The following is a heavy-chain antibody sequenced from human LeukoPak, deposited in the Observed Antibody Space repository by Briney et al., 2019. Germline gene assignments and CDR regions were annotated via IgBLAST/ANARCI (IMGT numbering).Heavy chain of an antibody. CDR1: GFTFNGYW. V-gene: IGHV3-7*01. J-gene: IGHJ4*02. CDR3: VPHLSSGGYSVFHN. CDR2: IKEDGSAK. D-gene: IGHD1-26*01. Sequence: GGSLRLSCAASGFTFNGYWMSRVRQAPGQGLEWVANIKEDGSAKYYVDSVKGRFIISRDNTKNSLYLQMNSLRIEDTAVYYCVPHLSSGGYSVFHNWGQGTGVTVSS.